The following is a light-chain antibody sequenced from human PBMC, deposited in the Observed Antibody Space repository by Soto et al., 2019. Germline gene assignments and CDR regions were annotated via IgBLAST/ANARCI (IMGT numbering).Light chain of an antibody. CDR3: QSYDSSLSGWV. CDR2: GNS. V-gene: IGLV1-40*01. CDR1: SSNIGAGYG. J-gene: IGLJ3*02. Sequence: QSVLTQPPSVSGAPVQRVTISCTGSSSNIGAGYGVHWYQQIPGTAPKLLIYGNSNRPSGVPDRFSGSKSGTSASLAITGLQAEDEADYYCQSYDSSLSGWVFGGGTKLTVL.